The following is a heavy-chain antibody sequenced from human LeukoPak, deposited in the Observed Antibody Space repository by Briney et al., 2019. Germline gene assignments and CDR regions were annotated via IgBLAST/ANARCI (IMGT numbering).Heavy chain of an antibody. CDR1: GGSVSSGGYY. D-gene: IGHD3-22*01. V-gene: IGHV4-61*08. Sequence: SETLSLTCTVSGGSVSSGGYYWSWIRQPPGKGLEWIGYIYYSGSTNYNPSLKSRVTISVDTSKNQFSLKLSSVTAADTAVYYCARDLNYYDSSGYPLQVDAFDIWGQGTMVTVSS. CDR3: ARDLNYYDSSGYPLQVDAFDI. CDR2: IYYSGST. J-gene: IGHJ3*02.